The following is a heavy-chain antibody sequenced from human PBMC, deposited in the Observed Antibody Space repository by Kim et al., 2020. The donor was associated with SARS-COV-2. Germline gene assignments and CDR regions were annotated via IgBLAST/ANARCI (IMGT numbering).Heavy chain of an antibody. CDR3: ARPPGNYYYYGMDV. CDR2: ISSSSSTI. CDR1: GFTFSSYS. V-gene: IGHV3-48*02. Sequence: GGSLRLSCAASGFTFSSYSMNWVRQAPGKGLEWVSYISSSSSTIYYADSVKGRFTISRDNAKNSLYLQMNSLRDEDTAVYYCARPPGNYYYYGMDVWGQGTTVTVSS. J-gene: IGHJ6*02.